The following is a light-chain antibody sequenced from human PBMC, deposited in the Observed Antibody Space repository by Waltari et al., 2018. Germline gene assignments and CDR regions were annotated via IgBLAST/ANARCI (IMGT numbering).Light chain of an antibody. CDR3: QHYESLPVT. CDR2: HTS. Sequence: SCRTSEGISKYLAWYQQKPGRDPRLLIYHTSSRATGIPDRFSGSGSGTDFSLTISRLEPEDFAVYYCQHYESLPVTFGQGTKVEIK. CDR1: EGISKY. V-gene: IGKV3-20*01. J-gene: IGKJ1*01.